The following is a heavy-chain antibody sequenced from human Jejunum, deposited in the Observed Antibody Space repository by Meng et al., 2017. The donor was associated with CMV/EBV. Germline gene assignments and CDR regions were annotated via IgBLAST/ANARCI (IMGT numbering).Heavy chain of an antibody. V-gene: IGHV3-23*01. CDR1: GYSFQECT. D-gene: IGHD2-21*01. CDR3: ARAYYGRLSSFFDH. Sequence: SGYSFQECTMHWGRQTAGRGLEWVSGSEAGGVAAYYAGSVEGRITISRDDSKNTLYLQMNALRAEDTALYYCARAYYGRLSSFFDHWGPGTLVTVSS. CDR2: SEAGGVAA. J-gene: IGHJ4*02.